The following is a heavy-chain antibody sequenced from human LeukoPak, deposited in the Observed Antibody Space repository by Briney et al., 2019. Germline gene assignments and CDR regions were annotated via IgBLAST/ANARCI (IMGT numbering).Heavy chain of an antibody. Sequence: GGSLRLSCAVSGLTFSSSWMDWVRQAPGKGLEWVASINPEGSEKYSADSVKGRFTISRDNAKNSLYLQMNSLRAEDTAVYYCARRYFDYWGQGTLVTVSS. V-gene: IGHV3-7*01. J-gene: IGHJ4*02. CDR2: INPEGSEK. CDR1: GLTFSSSW. CDR3: ARRYFDY.